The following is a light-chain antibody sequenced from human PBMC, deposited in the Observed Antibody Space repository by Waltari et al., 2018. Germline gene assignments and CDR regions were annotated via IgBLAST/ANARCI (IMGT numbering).Light chain of an antibody. Sequence: EIVLTQSPATLSLSPGERATLSCRAGQSVGNYLAWYQQRPGQAPRLLIYAASNRATGIPARFRGSGSGTDFTLTIGSLEAEDSAVYYCQHRARWPPDATFGPGTKVDIK. J-gene: IGKJ3*01. CDR1: QSVGNY. CDR2: AAS. V-gene: IGKV3-11*01. CDR3: QHRARWPPDAT.